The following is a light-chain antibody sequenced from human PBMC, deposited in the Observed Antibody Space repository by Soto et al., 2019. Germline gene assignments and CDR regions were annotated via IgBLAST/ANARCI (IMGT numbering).Light chain of an antibody. V-gene: IGLV2-8*01. CDR2: EVN. CDR3: STYAGSNTPYV. Sequence: QSVLTQPPSASGSPGQSVTISCTGSSSDVGGYNYVSWYQQHPGKAPKLMIYEVNKRPSGVPDRFSGSKSGNTASLTVSGLQAEDEAAYYCSTYAGSNTPYVFGTGTKVTVL. J-gene: IGLJ1*01. CDR1: SSDVGGYNY.